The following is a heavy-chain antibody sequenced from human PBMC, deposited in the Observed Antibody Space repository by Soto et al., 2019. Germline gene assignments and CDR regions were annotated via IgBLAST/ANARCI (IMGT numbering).Heavy chain of an antibody. Sequence: PSETLSLTCTVSGGSISSYYWSWIRQPSGKGLEWIGYIYYSGSTNYNPSLKSRVTISVDTSKNQFSLKLSSVTAADTAVYYCARDLGSVCSSTSCYTFGYYGMDVWGQGTTVTVSS. V-gene: IGHV4-59*01. CDR3: ARDLGSVCSSTSCYTFGYYGMDV. J-gene: IGHJ6*02. CDR2: IYYSGST. CDR1: GGSISSYY. D-gene: IGHD2-2*02.